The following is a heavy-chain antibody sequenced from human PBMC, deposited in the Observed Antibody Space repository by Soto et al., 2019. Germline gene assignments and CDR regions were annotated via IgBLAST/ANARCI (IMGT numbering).Heavy chain of an antibody. D-gene: IGHD4-17*01. J-gene: IGHJ3*02. Sequence: QVQLVQSGAEVKKPGSSVKVSCKASGGTFSSYTISWVRQAPGQGLEWMGRIIPILGRANYAQKFQGRVTITADKSTSTAYMELSSLGSEGTAVYYCARDLFAATVTTFDAFDIWGQGTMVTLSS. CDR1: GGTFSSYT. V-gene: IGHV1-69*08. CDR3: ARDLFAATVTTFDAFDI. CDR2: IIPILGRA.